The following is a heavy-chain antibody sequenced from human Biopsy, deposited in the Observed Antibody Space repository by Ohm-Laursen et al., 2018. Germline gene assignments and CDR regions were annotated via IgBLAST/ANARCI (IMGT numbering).Heavy chain of an antibody. CDR3: AADINVWNVNY. V-gene: IGHV1-46*01. D-gene: IGHD1-1*01. CDR2: INPRSGNT. CDR1: GYTFTEYY. J-gene: IGHJ4*02. Sequence: ASVKVSCTESGYTFTEYYINWVRQAPGQGLEWMGIINPRSGNTGYSQKFQVRVTMTTDTSTSTVYMELSSLRSEDTAVYYCAADINVWNVNYWGQGTQVTVSS.